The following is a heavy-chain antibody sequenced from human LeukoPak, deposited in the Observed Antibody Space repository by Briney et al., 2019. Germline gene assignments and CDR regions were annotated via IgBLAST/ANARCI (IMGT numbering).Heavy chain of an antibody. CDR1: GYAFTSYD. V-gene: IGHV1-8*01. J-gene: IGHJ4*02. D-gene: IGHD3-10*01. CDR2: MNPNSGNT. Sequence: ASVKVSCKASGYAFTSYDINWVRQATGQGLERMGWMNPNSGNTGYAQKFQGRVTMTRNTSISTAYMELSSLRSEDTAVYYCARLETGSRGFDYWGQGTLVTVSS. CDR3: ARLETGSRGFDY.